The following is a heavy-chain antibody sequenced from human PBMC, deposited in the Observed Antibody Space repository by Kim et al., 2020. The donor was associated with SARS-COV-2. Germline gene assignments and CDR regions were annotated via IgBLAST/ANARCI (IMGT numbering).Heavy chain of an antibody. CDR2: ISYDGSNK. CDR1: GFTFSSYA. CDR3: ARAGFRSVFGEYYYYYYMDV. V-gene: IGHV3-30-3*01. J-gene: IGHJ6*03. Sequence: GGSLRLSCAASGFTFSSYAMHWVRQAPGKGLEWVAVISYDGSNKYYADSVKGRFTISRDNSKNTLYLQMNSLRAEDTAVYYCARAGFRSVFGEYYYYYYMDVWGKGTTVTVSS. D-gene: IGHD3-3*02.